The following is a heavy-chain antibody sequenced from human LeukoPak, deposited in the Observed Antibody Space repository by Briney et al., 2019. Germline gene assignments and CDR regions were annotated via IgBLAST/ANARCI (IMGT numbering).Heavy chain of an antibody. V-gene: IGHV3-74*01. J-gene: IGHJ3*02. D-gene: IGHD6-13*01. Sequence: GGSLRLSCAASRFTFSTYWMHWVRQAPGKGLVWVSRINSDGSSTGYADSVKGRFTISRDNAKNSLYLQMNSLRAEDTAVYYCAREVRAYRSNWYGASSGAFDIWGQGTMVTVSS. CDR1: RFTFSTYW. CDR2: INSDGSST. CDR3: AREVRAYRSNWYGASSGAFDI.